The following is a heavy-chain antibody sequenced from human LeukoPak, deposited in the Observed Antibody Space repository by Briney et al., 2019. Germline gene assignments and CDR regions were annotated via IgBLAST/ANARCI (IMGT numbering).Heavy chain of an antibody. J-gene: IGHJ4*02. CDR1: GFTFSSYS. V-gene: IGHV3-21*01. D-gene: IGHD4-17*01. CDR2: ISSSSGYI. CDR3: ARDGDYGAYFDY. Sequence: PGGSLRLSRAASGFTFSSYSMNWVRQAPGKGLEWVSSISSSSGYIYYADSVKGRFTISRDNAKNSLYLQMNSLRAEDTAVYYCARDGDYGAYFDYWGQGTLVTVSS.